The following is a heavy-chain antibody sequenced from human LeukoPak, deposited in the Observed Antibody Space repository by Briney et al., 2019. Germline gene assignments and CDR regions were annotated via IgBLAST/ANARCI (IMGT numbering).Heavy chain of an antibody. D-gene: IGHD6-13*01. CDR3: ARVLYSSSWYLYWYFDL. J-gene: IGHJ2*01. V-gene: IGHV1-2*02. Sequence: GSVKVSCKASGYTFTGYYMHWVRQAPGQGLEWMGWINPNSGGTNYAQKFQGRVTMTRDTSISTAYMELSRLRSDDSAVYYCARVLYSSSWYLYWYFDLWGRGTLVTVSS. CDR1: GYTFTGYY. CDR2: INPNSGGT.